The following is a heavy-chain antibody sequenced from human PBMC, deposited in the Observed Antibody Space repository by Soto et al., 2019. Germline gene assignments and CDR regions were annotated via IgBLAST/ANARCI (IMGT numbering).Heavy chain of an antibody. CDR2: ISGSGGST. D-gene: IGHD3-22*01. Sequence: GGSLRLSCAASGFTFSSYAMSWVRQAPGKGLEWVSAISGSGGSTYYADSVKGRFTISRDNSKNTLYLQMNSLRAEDTAVYYRARTYDSSGYYKTRVDVFDIWGQGKMVTVPS. CDR3: ARTYDSSGYYKTRVDVFDI. V-gene: IGHV3-23*01. J-gene: IGHJ3*02. CDR1: GFTFSSYA.